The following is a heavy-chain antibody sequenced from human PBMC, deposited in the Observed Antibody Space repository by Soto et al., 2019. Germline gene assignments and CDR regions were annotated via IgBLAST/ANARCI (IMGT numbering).Heavy chain of an antibody. D-gene: IGHD6-6*01. Sequence: SETLALTCTVSGGSISSYHWSWSRQPPGKGLEWIGYIYYSGSTNYNPSLKSRVTISVDTSKNQFSLKLSSVTAADTAVYYCAKYSSSTGLDPWGQGTLVTVS. J-gene: IGHJ5*02. CDR1: GGSISSYH. CDR2: IYYSGST. V-gene: IGHV4-59*01. CDR3: AKYSSSTGLDP.